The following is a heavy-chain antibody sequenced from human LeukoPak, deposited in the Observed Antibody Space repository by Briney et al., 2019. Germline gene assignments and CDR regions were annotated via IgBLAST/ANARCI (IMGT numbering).Heavy chain of an antibody. CDR2: IHGHGETK. CDR1: GFMFSRFG. V-gene: IGHV3-23*01. J-gene: IGHJ3*01. CDR3: GRDRNGDYVGAFEF. Sequence: PGGSLRLSCVRSGFMFSRFGLIWVRPPPGKGLEWVSGIHGHGETKYYGDSVKGRFTISRDNSKSTLYLQMNSLRVEDTAEYFCGRDRNGDYVGAFEFWGQGTKVAVSS. D-gene: IGHD3-16*01.